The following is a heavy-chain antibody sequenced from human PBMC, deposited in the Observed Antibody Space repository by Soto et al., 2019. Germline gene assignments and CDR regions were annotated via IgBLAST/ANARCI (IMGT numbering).Heavy chain of an antibody. Sequence: GGSLRLSCAASGFTFSSYGMHWVRQAPGKGLEWVAVIWYDGSNKYYADSVKGRFTISRDNSKNTLYLQMNSLRAEDTAVYYCATLYFLAPIVGARAQDYWGQGTLVTVSS. D-gene: IGHD1-26*01. CDR3: ATLYFLAPIVGARAQDY. CDR1: GFTFSSYG. CDR2: IWYDGSNK. J-gene: IGHJ4*02. V-gene: IGHV3-33*01.